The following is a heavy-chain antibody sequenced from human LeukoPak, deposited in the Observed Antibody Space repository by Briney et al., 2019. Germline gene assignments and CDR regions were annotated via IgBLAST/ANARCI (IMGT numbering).Heavy chain of an antibody. CDR2: IHSGGNT. CDR3: ARIGSTIATGIIDY. Sequence: SETLSLTCTVSGGSINNYFWAWIRQRPGKGLEWIGYIHSGGNTVYNPPLKSRVTFSVDTSKNQFSLTLNSLTAADTAVYYCARIGSTIATGIIDYWGQGTLVTVSS. CDR1: GGSINNYF. D-gene: IGHD1-1*01. J-gene: IGHJ4*02. V-gene: IGHV4-59*01.